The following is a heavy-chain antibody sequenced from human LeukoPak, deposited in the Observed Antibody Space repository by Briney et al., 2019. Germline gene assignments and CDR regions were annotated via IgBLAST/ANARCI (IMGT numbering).Heavy chain of an antibody. CDR2: IYYSGST. J-gene: IGHJ5*02. D-gene: IGHD6-13*01. CDR1: GGSISSGGYY. CDR3: ARKAWFGPGYSSSWYPNWFDP. Sequence: SETLSLTCTVSGGSISSGGYYWSWIRQHPGKGLEWIGYIYYSGSTYYNPSLKSRVTISVDTSKNQFSLKLSSVTAADTAVYYCARKAWFGPGYSSSWYPNWFDPWGQGTLVTVSS. V-gene: IGHV4-31*03.